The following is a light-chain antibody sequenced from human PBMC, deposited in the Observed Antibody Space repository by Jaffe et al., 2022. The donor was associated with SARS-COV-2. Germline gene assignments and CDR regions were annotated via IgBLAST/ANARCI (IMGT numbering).Light chain of an antibody. J-gene: IGLJ2*01. CDR1: SSDVGGYNY. CDR3: CSYAGTYTWV. CDR2: DVS. Sequence: QSALTQPRSVSGSPAQSVTISCTGTSSDVGGYNYVSWYQQHPGKAPKLMIYDVSKRPSGVPDRFSGSKSGNTASLTVSGLQAEDEADYYCCSYAGTYTWVFGGGTKVTVL. V-gene: IGLV2-11*01.